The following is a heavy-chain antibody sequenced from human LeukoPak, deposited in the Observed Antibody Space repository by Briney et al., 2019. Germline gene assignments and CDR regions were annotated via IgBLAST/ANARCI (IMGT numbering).Heavy chain of an antibody. D-gene: IGHD6-13*01. Sequence: SETLSLTCTASGDSITSSYYYWGWIRQPPGKGLEWIGSIYYSGSTYSNPSLKSRVTISVDTSKNQFSLNLSSVTAADTAVYYCARQRDAAAGTDYWGQGILVTVSS. CDR1: GDSITSSYYY. V-gene: IGHV4-39*01. J-gene: IGHJ4*02. CDR3: ARQRDAAAGTDY. CDR2: IYYSGST.